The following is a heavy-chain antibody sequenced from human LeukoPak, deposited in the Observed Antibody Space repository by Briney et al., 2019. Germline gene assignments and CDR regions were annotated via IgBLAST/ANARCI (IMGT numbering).Heavy chain of an antibody. CDR2: IWYDGSNK. V-gene: IGHV3-33*01. CDR1: GFTFSSYG. D-gene: IGHD1-26*01. Sequence: PGGSLRLSCAASGFTFSSYGMHWVRQAPGKGLEWVAVIWYDGSNKYYADSVKGRFTISRDNSKNTLYLQMNSLRAEDTAVYYCARLSSSGSYYYFDYWGQGTLVTVSS. CDR3: ARLSSSGSYYYFDY. J-gene: IGHJ4*02.